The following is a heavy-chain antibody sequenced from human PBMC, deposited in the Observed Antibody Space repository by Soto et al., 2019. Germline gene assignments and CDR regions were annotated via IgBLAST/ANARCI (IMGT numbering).Heavy chain of an antibody. V-gene: IGHV1-8*01. Sequence: QVQLVQSGAEVKKPGASVKVSCKASGYTFTSYDINWVRQATGQGLEWMGWMNPNTGNTGYAQNFQGRVTMTRNTSLTTAYMELSSLRSEDTAVYSWARERAVAGFDYWGQGTLVTVSS. J-gene: IGHJ4*02. CDR2: MNPNTGNT. CDR1: GYTFTSYD. D-gene: IGHD6-19*01. CDR3: ARERAVAGFDY.